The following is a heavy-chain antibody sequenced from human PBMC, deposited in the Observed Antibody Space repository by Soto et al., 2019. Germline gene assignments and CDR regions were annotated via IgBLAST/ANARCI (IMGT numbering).Heavy chain of an antibody. D-gene: IGHD4-4*01. CDR2: ISGSGGST. CDR3: AKDPSVTTPMGYGMDV. V-gene: IGHV3-23*01. CDR1: GFTFSSYA. Sequence: EVQLLESGGGLVQPGGSLRLSCAASGFTFSSYAMSWVRQAPGKGLEWVSAISGSGGSTYYADSVKGRFTISRDNSKNTLYLQMNSLRAEDTAVYYCAKDPSVTTPMGYGMDVWGQGTTVTVSS. J-gene: IGHJ6*02.